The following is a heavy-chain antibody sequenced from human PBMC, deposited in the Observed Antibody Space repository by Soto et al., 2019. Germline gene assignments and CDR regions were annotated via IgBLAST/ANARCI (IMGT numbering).Heavy chain of an antibody. CDR2: INGDGSDT. Sequence: GGSLRLSCAASGFTFSNYWMHWVRQAPGKGLVWVSRINGDGSDTAYADSVKGRFTISRDNAQNTLYLQMNTLRTEDTAVYFCAREPSSYDSSGYSLNFWGQGTQVTLSS. J-gene: IGHJ4*02. D-gene: IGHD3-22*01. V-gene: IGHV3-74*01. CDR1: GFTFSNYW. CDR3: AREPSSYDSSGYSLNF.